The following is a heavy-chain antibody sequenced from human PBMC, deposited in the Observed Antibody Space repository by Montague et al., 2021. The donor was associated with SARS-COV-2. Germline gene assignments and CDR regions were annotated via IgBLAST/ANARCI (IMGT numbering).Heavy chain of an antibody. D-gene: IGHD2-15*01. Sequence: SETLSLTCTVSGYSISSGYYWGWIRQPPGKGLEWIGSIYHSGSTYYNPSLKSRVTISVDTSKNQFSLKLSSVTAADTAVYYCESERGYSSGGSCYSGWFDPWGQGTLVTVSS. V-gene: IGHV4-38-2*02. CDR3: ESERGYSSGGSCYSGWFDP. J-gene: IGHJ5*02. CDR2: IYHSGST. CDR1: GYSISSGYY.